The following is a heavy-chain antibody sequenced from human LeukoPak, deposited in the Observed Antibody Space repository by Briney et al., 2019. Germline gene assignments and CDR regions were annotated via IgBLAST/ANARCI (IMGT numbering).Heavy chain of an antibody. J-gene: IGHJ5*02. CDR3: SREGYSCPNWFDP. D-gene: IGHD4-11*01. Sequence: SETLSLTCAVYGGSFSGYYWSWIRQPPGKGLEWIGSIYYSGSTYYNPSLKSRVTISVDTSKNQFSLKLSSVTAADTAVYYCSREGYSCPNWFDPWGQGTLVTVSS. CDR2: IYYSGST. V-gene: IGHV4-34*01. CDR1: GGSFSGYY.